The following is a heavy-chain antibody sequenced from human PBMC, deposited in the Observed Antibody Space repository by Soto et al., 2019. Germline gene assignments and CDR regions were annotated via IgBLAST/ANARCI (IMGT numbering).Heavy chain of an antibody. CDR2: IFYTGST. J-gene: IGHJ4*02. CDR3: ARVGSSGWSPDY. V-gene: IGHV4-59*11. Sequence: SETLSLTCTVSGGSISGHYWIWIRQSPGKGLEWIGHIFYTGSTNYNPSLKSRVTLSADSSKNQFSLRLTSVTAADTAVYYCARVGSSGWSPDYWGQGTLVTVSS. D-gene: IGHD6-19*01. CDR1: GGSISGHY.